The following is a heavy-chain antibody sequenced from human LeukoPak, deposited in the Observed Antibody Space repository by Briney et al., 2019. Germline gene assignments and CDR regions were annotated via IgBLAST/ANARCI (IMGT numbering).Heavy chain of an antibody. CDR3: ARDQDTGGSGSGIDY. J-gene: IGHJ4*02. V-gene: IGHV3-30*04. Sequence: GGSLRLSCTASGFTFRRDAVQWVRQAPGKGLEWVAVISYDGSLMFYADSVKGRFTISRDNSKNTLYLQMKSLRAEDTAVYYCARDQDTGGSGSGIDYWGQGTLVTVSS. CDR1: GFTFRRDA. CDR2: ISYDGSLM. D-gene: IGHD3-10*01.